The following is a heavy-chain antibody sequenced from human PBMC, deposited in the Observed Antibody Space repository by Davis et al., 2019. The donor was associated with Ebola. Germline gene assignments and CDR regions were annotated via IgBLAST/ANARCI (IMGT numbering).Heavy chain of an antibody. V-gene: IGHV4-59*08. CDR2: IHYSGST. CDR1: GGSISSYY. D-gene: IGHD2-2*01. J-gene: IGHJ6*02. CDR3: ARIYCSSTSCYPYYYYGMDV. Sequence: MPSETLSLTCTVSGGSISSYYWSWIRQPPGKGLEWIGYIHYSGSTYYNPSLKSRVTISVDTSKNQFSLKLSSVTAADTAVYYCARIYCSSTSCYPYYYYGMDVWGQGTTVTVSS.